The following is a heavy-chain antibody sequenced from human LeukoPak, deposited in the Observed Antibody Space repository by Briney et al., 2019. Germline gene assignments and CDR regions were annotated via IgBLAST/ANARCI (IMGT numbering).Heavy chain of an antibody. CDR2: ISYDGSNK. Sequence: GGSLRLSWAASGXSFNSYAMHWARQAPGKGLEWVAVISYDGSNKDYADSVKGRFTISRDKSKNTLYLQMNSLRPDDTAVYYCARALDSSGWNGRDYWGQGTLVTVSS. CDR1: GXSFNSYA. V-gene: IGHV3-30-3*01. CDR3: ARALDSSGWNGRDY. D-gene: IGHD6-19*01. J-gene: IGHJ4*02.